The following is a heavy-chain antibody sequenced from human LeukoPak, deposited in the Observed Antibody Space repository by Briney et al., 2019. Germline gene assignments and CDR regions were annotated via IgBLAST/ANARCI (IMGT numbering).Heavy chain of an antibody. Sequence: PSETLSLTCTVSGGSISSGGYYWSWIRQHPGKGLEWIGYIYYSGSTYYNPSLKSRVTISVDTSKNQFSLKVSSLTAADTAVYYCARDRGEIPSSYYGFYGCFDTWGQGTLVTVSS. CDR1: GGSISSGGYY. V-gene: IGHV4-31*03. CDR3: ARDRGEIPSSYYGFYGCFDT. D-gene: IGHD4-11*01. CDR2: IYYSGST. J-gene: IGHJ5*02.